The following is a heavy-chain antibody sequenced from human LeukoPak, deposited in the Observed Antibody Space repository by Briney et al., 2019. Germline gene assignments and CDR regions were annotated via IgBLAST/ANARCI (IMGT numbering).Heavy chain of an antibody. CDR3: ARDSYYYDSSGYPDAFDI. CDR2: IYYSGST. J-gene: IGHJ3*02. D-gene: IGHD3-22*01. CDR1: GGSISSGGYY. V-gene: IGHV4-31*03. Sequence: SSQTLSLTCTVSGGSISSGGYYWSWIRQHPGKGLEWIGYIYYSGSTYYNPSLKSRVTISVDTSKNQFSLKLSSVTAADTAVYYCARDSYYYDSSGYPDAFDIWGQGTMVTVSS.